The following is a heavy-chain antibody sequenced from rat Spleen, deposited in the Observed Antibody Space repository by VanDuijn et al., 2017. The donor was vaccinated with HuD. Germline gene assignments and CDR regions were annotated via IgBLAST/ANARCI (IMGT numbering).Heavy chain of an antibody. V-gene: IGHV5S13*01. J-gene: IGHJ1*01. Sequence: EVQLVESGGGLVQPGRSLKLSCAASGFTFSNYDVAWVRQAPTKGLEWIASISSGGGNTYYRDSVKGRFTISRDNAKNTQYLQMDSLRSEDTATYYCARQSSSIPYYWYFDFWGPGTMVTVSS. CDR2: ISSGGGNT. CDR1: GFTFSNYD. CDR3: ARQSSSIPYYWYFDF. D-gene: IGHD1-2*01.